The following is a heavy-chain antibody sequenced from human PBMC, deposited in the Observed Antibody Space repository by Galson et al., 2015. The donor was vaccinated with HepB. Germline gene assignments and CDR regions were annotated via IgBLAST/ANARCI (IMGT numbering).Heavy chain of an antibody. CDR2: ITGKGDST. Sequence: SLRLSCAASGFAFDSRAMSRVRQAPGRGLEWISGITGKGDSTFYADSVKGRFTVSKDNSNNMLYLQMNSLRAEDAGLYFCAKGYGLFDSWGQGILVTVSS. CDR3: AKGYGLFDS. V-gene: IGHV3-23*01. D-gene: IGHD5-18*01. CDR1: GFAFDSRA. J-gene: IGHJ5*01.